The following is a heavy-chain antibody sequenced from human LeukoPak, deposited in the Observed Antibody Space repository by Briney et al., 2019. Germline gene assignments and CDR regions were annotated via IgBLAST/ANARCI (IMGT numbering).Heavy chain of an antibody. CDR1: GFTFSSYG. D-gene: IGHD6-19*01. CDR3: AKDKVVAGSPFFFDY. Sequence: PGGSLRLSCAASGFTFSSYGMHWVRQAPGKGLEWVAFIRYDRSNKYSADSVKGRFTISRDNSKNTLYLQMNSLRAEDTAVYYCAKDKVVAGSPFFFDYWGQGTLVTVSS. CDR2: IRYDRSNK. J-gene: IGHJ4*02. V-gene: IGHV3-30*02.